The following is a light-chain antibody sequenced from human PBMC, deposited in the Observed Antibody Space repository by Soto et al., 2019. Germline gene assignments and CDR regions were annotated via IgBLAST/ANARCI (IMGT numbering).Light chain of an antibody. V-gene: IGLV2-11*01. CDR2: DVS. Sequence: QSVLTQPRSVSGSHGQSVTISCTGTSTDVGVSNNVSWYQQLPGRAPKLMIYDVSERPSGVPDRFSGSKSGNTASLTISGLQADDEADYYCCSYAVTFSVFGTGTKATVL. CDR1: STDVGVSNN. J-gene: IGLJ1*01. CDR3: CSYAVTFSV.